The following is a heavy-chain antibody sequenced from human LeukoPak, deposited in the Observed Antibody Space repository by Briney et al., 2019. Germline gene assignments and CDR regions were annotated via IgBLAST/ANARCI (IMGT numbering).Heavy chain of an antibody. CDR3: ARVAARGSVNYYDSSGYDDFDY. CDR1: GYTFTSYY. Sequence: ASVKVSCKASGYTFTSYYMHWVRQAPGQGLEWMGIISPSGGSTSYAQKFQGRVTMTRDTSTSTVYMELSSLRSEDTAVYYCARVAARGSVNYYDSSGYDDFDYWGQGTLVTVSS. V-gene: IGHV1-46*01. J-gene: IGHJ4*02. D-gene: IGHD3-22*01. CDR2: ISPSGGST.